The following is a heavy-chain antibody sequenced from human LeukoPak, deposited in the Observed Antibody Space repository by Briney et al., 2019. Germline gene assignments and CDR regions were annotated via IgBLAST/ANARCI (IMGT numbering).Heavy chain of an antibody. J-gene: IGHJ4*02. V-gene: IGHV1-69*13. Sequence: GASVTVSCKASGGTFSSYAISWVRQAPGQGLEWMGGIIPIFGTANYAQKFQGRVTITADESTSTAYMELSSLRSEDTAVYYCAVTTYYYDSSGYGFDYWGQGTLVTVSS. CDR1: GGTFSSYA. CDR3: AVTTYYYDSSGYGFDY. CDR2: IIPIFGTA. D-gene: IGHD3-22*01.